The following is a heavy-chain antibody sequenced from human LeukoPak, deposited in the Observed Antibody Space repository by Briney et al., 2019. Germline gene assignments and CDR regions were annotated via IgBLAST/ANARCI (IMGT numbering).Heavy chain of an antibody. CDR2: IYTGGGR. Sequence: GGSLRLSCAASGFTVSSYYMNWVRQAPGKELEWVSVIYTGGGRYYADSVRGRFTISRDTSKNMVFLQMNSLRAEDTAVYYCARDWRDSSGKFPNDAFDIWGQGTMVTVSS. CDR1: GFTVSSYY. J-gene: IGHJ3*02. CDR3: ARDWRDSSGKFPNDAFDI. V-gene: IGHV3-53*01. D-gene: IGHD3-22*01.